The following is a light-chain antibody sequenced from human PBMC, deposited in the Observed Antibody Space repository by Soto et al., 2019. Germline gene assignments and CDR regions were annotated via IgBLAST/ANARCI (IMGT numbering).Light chain of an antibody. J-gene: IGKJ1*01. Sequence: DIQMTQSPSSLSASVGDRVTITCPASQGISNYLAWYQQKPGKVPKLLIYAASTLQSGVPSRFSGSGSGTDFTLTISSLQPEDVATYYCQKYNSAPWKCGQGNTGDIK. CDR2: AAS. V-gene: IGKV1-27*01. CDR1: QGISNY. CDR3: QKYNSAPWK.